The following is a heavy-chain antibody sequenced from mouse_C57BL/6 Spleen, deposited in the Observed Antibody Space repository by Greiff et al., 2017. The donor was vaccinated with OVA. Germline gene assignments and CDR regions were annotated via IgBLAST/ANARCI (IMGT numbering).Heavy chain of an antibody. J-gene: IGHJ1*03. CDR2: IYPGDGDT. Sequence: VQLQQSGPELVKPGASVKISCKASGYAFSSSWMNWVKQRPGKGLEWIGRIYPGDGDTNYNGKFKGKATLTADKSSSTAYMQLSSLTSEDSAVYFCARGTTVRGYFDVWGTGTTVTVSS. D-gene: IGHD1-1*01. CDR3: ARGTTVRGYFDV. V-gene: IGHV1-82*01. CDR1: GYAFSSSW.